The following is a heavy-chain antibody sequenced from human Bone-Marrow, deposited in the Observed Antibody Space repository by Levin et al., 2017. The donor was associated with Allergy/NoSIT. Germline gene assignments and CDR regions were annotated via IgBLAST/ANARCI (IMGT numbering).Heavy chain of an antibody. Sequence: GESLKISCAASGFHFTTHAMSWVRQAPGQGLEWVSAISGSGDSTFYSESVKVRFTISRDNSKNTFSLQMNNLRAEDTGIYYCARDRVVVVGLFQSWGQGTQVTVSS. CDR1: GFHFTTHA. CDR3: ARDRVVVVGLFQS. D-gene: IGHD2-15*01. V-gene: IGHV3-23*01. J-gene: IGHJ5*02. CDR2: ISGSGDST.